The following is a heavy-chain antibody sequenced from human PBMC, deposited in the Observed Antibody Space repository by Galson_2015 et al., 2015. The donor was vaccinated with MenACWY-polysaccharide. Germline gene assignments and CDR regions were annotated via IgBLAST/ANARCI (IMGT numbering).Heavy chain of an antibody. J-gene: IGHJ3*02. Sequence: SLRLSCAASGSRFSNSGMHWVRQAPGKGLEWVAVIQYDGSKIVYADSVKGRFTISRDNSKNTLFLEMNSLGAEDTAVYYCAREGSRIVFHAFDKWGQGTIVTVSS. CDR3: AREGSRIVFHAFDK. V-gene: IGHV3-33*01. CDR2: IQYDGSKI. CDR1: GSRFSNSG. D-gene: IGHD6-13*01.